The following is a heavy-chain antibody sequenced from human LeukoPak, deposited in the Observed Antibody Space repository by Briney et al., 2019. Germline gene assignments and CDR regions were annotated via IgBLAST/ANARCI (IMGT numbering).Heavy chain of an antibody. J-gene: IGHJ4*01. CDR1: GFTFSSYS. V-gene: IGHV3-48*01. CDR2: ISSSSSTL. D-gene: IGHD5-24*01. CDR3: AREDGYRAGGFDY. Sequence: GGSLRLSCAASGFTFSSYSMNWVRQAPGKGLEWISYISSSSSTLYYADSVKGRFTISRDNAKNSLYLQMNSLRAEDTAVYYCAREDGYRAGGFDYWGHGTLVTVSS.